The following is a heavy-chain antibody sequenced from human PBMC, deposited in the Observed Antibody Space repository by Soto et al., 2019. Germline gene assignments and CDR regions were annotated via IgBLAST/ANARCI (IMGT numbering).Heavy chain of an antibody. D-gene: IGHD4-17*01. J-gene: IGHJ6*02. CDR3: ARETVTTEEGNYFVIDV. CDR1: GGTFSTST. V-gene: IGHV1-69*08. Sequence: QVQLVQSGAEVKKPGSSVKVSCKTSGGTFSTSTFSWVRQAPGQGLEWMGNIIPVLDVTNYAQKFRDRLTITADKSTSTAYMELSNPRSEDTAVYYCARETVTTEEGNYFVIDVWGQGTTVTVSS. CDR2: IIPVLDVT.